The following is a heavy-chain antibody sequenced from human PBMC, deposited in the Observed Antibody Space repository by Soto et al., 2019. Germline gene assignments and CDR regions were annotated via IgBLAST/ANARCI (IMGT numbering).Heavy chain of an antibody. CDR2: ISSSSSTI. CDR3: ARVDCGYAHGYYYDGMDF. Sequence: GGSLRLSCAASGFTFSSYSMNWVRQAPGKGLEWVSYISSSSSTIYYADSVKGRFTISRDNAKNSLYLQMNSLRAEDTAVYYCARVDCGYAHGYYYDGMDFWGQGTTVTVSS. V-gene: IGHV3-48*01. J-gene: IGHJ6*02. D-gene: IGHD5-12*01. CDR1: GFTFSSYS.